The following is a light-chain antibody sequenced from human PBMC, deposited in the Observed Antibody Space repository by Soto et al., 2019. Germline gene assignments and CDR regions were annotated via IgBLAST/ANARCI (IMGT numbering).Light chain of an antibody. Sequence: DIQMTQSPSTLSASLGDRVTVTCRASQSISNWLAWYQQKPGKAPNLLIYDASNLESGVPSRFSGSGSGTEFTLTISSLQPDDFATYYCQQYNDYSPWTFGQGTKVDIK. CDR3: QQYNDYSPWT. CDR1: QSISNW. J-gene: IGKJ1*01. CDR2: DAS. V-gene: IGKV1-5*01.